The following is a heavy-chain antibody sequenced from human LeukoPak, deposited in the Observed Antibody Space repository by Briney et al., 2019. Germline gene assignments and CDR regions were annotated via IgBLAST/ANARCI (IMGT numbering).Heavy chain of an antibody. CDR1: GFTVSSNY. CDR2: ISSSGSTI. Sequence: GGSLRLSCAASGFTVSSNYMSWVRQAPGKGLEWVSYISSSGSTIYYADSVKGRFTISRDNAKNSLFLQMSSLRADDTAIYYCARAGELRYMDVWGKGTAVTVSS. D-gene: IGHD3-16*01. V-gene: IGHV3-11*04. J-gene: IGHJ6*03. CDR3: ARAGELRYMDV.